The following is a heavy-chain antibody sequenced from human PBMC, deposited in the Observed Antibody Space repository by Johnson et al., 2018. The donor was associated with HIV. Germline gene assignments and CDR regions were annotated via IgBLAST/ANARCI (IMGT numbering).Heavy chain of an antibody. Sequence: VQLVESGGGLVQPGRSLRLSCAAYGFTFDDYAMHWVRQAPGKGLEWVSGISWNSGSIGYADSGKGRFTISRDNAKNSLYLQMNSLRAEDTALYYCARRYFDWLDAFDVWGQGTTITVSS. CDR1: GFTFDDYA. D-gene: IGHD3-9*01. CDR2: ISWNSGSI. J-gene: IGHJ3*01. CDR3: ARRYFDWLDAFDV. V-gene: IGHV3-9*01.